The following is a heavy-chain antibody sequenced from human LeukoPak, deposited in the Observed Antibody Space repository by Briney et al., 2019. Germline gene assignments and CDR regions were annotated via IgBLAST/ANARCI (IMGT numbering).Heavy chain of an antibody. D-gene: IGHD1-26*01. Sequence: ASVKVSCKASGYTFTVYFMHWVRQAPGQGLEWMGWINPNSGGTNYAQKFQGRVTMTRDTSISTAYMELSRLRSDDTAVYYCAVVRGRYWVFDYWGQGTLVTVSS. CDR1: GYTFTVYF. CDR3: AVVRGRYWVFDY. V-gene: IGHV1-2*02. J-gene: IGHJ4*02. CDR2: INPNSGGT.